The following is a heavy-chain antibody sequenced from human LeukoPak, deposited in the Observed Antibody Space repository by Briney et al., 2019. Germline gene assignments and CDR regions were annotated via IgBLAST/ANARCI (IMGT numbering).Heavy chain of an antibody. CDR1: GFTFSSYS. Sequence: GGSLRLSCAASGFTFSSYSMNWVRQAPGKGLEWVSGISWNSGSIGYADSVKGRFTISRDNAKNSLYLQMNSLRAEDTALYYCAKDGGNWGGRKGYFDYWGQGTLVTVSS. CDR3: AKDGGNWGGRKGYFDY. D-gene: IGHD7-27*01. J-gene: IGHJ4*02. V-gene: IGHV3-9*01. CDR2: ISWNSGSI.